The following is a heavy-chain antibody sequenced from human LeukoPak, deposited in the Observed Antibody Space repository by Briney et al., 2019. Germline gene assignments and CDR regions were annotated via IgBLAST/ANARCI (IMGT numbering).Heavy chain of an antibody. Sequence: GGSLRLSCAASGFTFSIYWMSWVRQAPGKGLEWVSYISSSSSTICYADSVKGRFTISRDNAKNSLYLQMNSLRAEDTAVYYCARDSSPEGFDYWGQGTLVTVSS. CDR2: ISSSSSTI. D-gene: IGHD1-14*01. V-gene: IGHV3-48*01. CDR1: GFTFSIYW. J-gene: IGHJ4*02. CDR3: ARDSSPEGFDY.